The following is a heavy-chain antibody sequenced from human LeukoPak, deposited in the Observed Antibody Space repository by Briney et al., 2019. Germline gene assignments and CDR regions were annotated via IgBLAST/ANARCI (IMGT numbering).Heavy chain of an antibody. Sequence: PGGSLRLSCAASGFTFSSYSRNWVRQAPGKGLEWVSSISSSSSYIYYADSVKGRFTISRDNAKNSLYLQMNSLRAEDTAVYYCARDRSFIDAFDIWGQGTMVTVSS. CDR1: GFTFSSYS. J-gene: IGHJ3*02. CDR2: ISSSSSYI. V-gene: IGHV3-21*01. CDR3: ARDRSFIDAFDI.